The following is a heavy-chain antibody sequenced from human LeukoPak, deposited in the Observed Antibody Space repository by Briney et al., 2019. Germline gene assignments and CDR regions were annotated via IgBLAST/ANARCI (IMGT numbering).Heavy chain of an antibody. CDR1: GFTFHDYG. CDR2: INWNSGNA. V-gene: IGHV3-20*04. Sequence: GGSLRLPCAASGFTFHDYGMTWVRQVPGKGLEWVSGINWNSGNAGYADSVKGRFTISRDNAKNSLYLQMNDLRAEDTALYYCARAKACSSTTCPSDIWGLGTMVTVSS. CDR3: ARAKACSSTTCPSDI. J-gene: IGHJ3*02. D-gene: IGHD2-2*01.